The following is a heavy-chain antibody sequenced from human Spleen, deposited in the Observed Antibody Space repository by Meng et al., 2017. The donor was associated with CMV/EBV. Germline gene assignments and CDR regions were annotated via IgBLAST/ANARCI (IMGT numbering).Heavy chain of an antibody. CDR1: SLGGYY. V-gene: IGHV4-34*01. CDR2: INHSRST. CDR3: ARDTVSYSDDRRRIYYYDY. J-gene: IGHJ4*02. D-gene: IGHD3-22*01. Sequence: SLGGYYWTWIRQPRGKGLEWIGEINHSRSTNYSPSLKSRVTISVDTSNNLFSLKLNSVTAADTAVYYCARDTVSYSDDRRRIYYYDYWGQGTLVTVSS.